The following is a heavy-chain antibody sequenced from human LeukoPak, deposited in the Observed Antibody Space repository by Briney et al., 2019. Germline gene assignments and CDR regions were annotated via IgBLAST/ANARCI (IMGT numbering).Heavy chain of an antibody. CDR2: ISGSGDST. J-gene: IGHJ4*02. CDR3: AKGREAPWYTSGWYDY. D-gene: IGHD6-19*01. V-gene: IGHV3-23*01. CDR1: GFTFSSYA. Sequence: GGSLRLSCAASGFTFSSYAMSWVRQAPGKGLEWVSAISGSGDSTYYADSVKGRFTISRDYSKNTLYLQMNSLRAEDTAVYYCAKGREAPWYTSGWYDYWGQGTLVTVPS.